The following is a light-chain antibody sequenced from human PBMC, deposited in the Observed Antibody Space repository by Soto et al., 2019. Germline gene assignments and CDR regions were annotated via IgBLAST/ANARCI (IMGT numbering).Light chain of an antibody. CDR3: TSYIGSDTVV. J-gene: IGLJ2*01. CDR1: SSDVGASKY. Sequence: QSAMTQPPSASGSPGQSVTISCTGTSSDVGASKYVSWYQHYPDKAPKLMIYEVSKRPSGVPARFSGSKSGNTAALTVSGLQSEDEADYYCTSYIGSDTVVVGGGTKLTVL. CDR2: EVS. V-gene: IGLV2-8*01.